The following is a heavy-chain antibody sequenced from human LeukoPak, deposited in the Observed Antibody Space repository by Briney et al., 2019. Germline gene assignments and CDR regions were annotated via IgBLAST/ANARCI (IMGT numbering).Heavy chain of an antibody. CDR1: GFTFSSYG. CDR3: AKVLSATTVDDY. Sequence: PGGSLRLSCAASGFTFSSYGMHWVRQAPGKGLEWVAVISYDGSNKYYADSVKGRFTISRDNSKNTLYLQMNSLRAEDTAVYYCAKVLSATTVDDYWGQGTLVTVSS. D-gene: IGHD4-17*01. J-gene: IGHJ4*02. CDR2: ISYDGSNK. V-gene: IGHV3-30*18.